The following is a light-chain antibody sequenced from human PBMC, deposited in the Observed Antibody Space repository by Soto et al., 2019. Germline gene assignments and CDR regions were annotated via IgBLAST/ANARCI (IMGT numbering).Light chain of an antibody. V-gene: IGLV2-14*01. Sequence: QSALTQPASVSGSPGQSITISCTGTXSDVXGYNYVSWYQQHPGKAPKLMIYEVSNRPSGVSNRFSGSKSGNTASLTISGLQAEDEADYYCSSYTSSSTRVFGGGTKLTVL. CDR1: XSDVXGYNY. J-gene: IGLJ3*02. CDR2: EVS. CDR3: SSYTSSSTRV.